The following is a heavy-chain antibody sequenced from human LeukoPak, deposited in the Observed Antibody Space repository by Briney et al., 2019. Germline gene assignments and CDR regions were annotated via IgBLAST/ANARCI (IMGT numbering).Heavy chain of an antibody. CDR3: ARDALTTGTTRGAFDI. V-gene: IGHV4-61*02. Sequence: SQTLSLTCTVSGGSISSGSYYWSWIRQPAGKGLEWIGRIYTSGSTYYNSSLKSRVTISVDTSKNQFSLKLSSVTAADTAVYYCARDALTTGTTRGAFDIWGQGTMVTVSS. CDR1: GGSISSGSYY. J-gene: IGHJ3*02. D-gene: IGHD1-1*01. CDR2: IYTSGST.